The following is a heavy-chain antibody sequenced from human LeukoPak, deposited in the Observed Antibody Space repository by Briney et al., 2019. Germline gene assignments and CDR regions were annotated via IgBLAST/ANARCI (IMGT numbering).Heavy chain of an antibody. CDR3: ARDIRHYGSGADFDY. Sequence: GASVKVSCKASGYTFTSYYMHWVRQAPGQGLEWMGWISAYNGKTNFGQNFQGRVSMTTDTSTSTAYMELRSLRSDDTAVYYCARDIRHYGSGADFDYWGQGTLVTVSS. J-gene: IGHJ4*02. V-gene: IGHV1-18*04. CDR2: ISAYNGKT. D-gene: IGHD3-10*01. CDR1: GYTFTSYY.